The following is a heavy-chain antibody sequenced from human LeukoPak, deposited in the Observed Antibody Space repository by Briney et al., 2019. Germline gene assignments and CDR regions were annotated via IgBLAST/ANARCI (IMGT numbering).Heavy chain of an antibody. Sequence: PGGSLRLSCAASGFTFSSYDMHWVRQAPGKGLEWVAFIRYDGSKKYYADSVKGRFTISRDNSKNTLYLQMNSLRAEDTAVYYCARLINNWNDYWGQGTLVTVSS. J-gene: IGHJ4*02. CDR3: ARLINNWNDY. CDR1: GFTFSSYD. CDR2: IRYDGSKK. D-gene: IGHD1-20*01. V-gene: IGHV3-30*02.